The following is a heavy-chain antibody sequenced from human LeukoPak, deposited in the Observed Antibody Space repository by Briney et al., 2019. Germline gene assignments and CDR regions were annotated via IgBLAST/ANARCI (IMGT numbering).Heavy chain of an antibody. D-gene: IGHD5-18*01. J-gene: IGHJ4*02. V-gene: IGHV4-34*01. Sequence: SETLSLTCAVYGGSFSGYYWSWIRQPPGKGLEWIGEINHSGSTNYNPSLKSRVTISVDTSKNQFSLKLSSVTAADTAVYYCARGGYSYTFDYWGQGTLVTVSS. CDR2: INHSGST. CDR1: GGSFSGYY. CDR3: ARGGYSYTFDY.